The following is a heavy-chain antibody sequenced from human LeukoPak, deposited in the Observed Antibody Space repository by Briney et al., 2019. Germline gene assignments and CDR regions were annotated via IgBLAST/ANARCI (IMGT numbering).Heavy chain of an antibody. CDR1: GFTFSSYW. CDR3: ARERVARGVFDY. V-gene: IGHV3-23*01. Sequence: GGSLRLSCAASGFTFSSYWMSWVRQAPGKGLEWVSAISGSGGSTYYADSVKGRFTISRDNSKNTLYLQINSLRAEDTAIYYCARERVARGVFDYWGQGTLVTVSS. D-gene: IGHD6-6*01. CDR2: ISGSGGST. J-gene: IGHJ4*02.